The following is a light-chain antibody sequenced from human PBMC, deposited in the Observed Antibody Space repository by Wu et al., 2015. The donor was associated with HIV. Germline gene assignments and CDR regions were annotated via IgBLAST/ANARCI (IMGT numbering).Light chain of an antibody. CDR3: QQYNDYPWT. CDR2: QSS. J-gene: IGKJ1*01. Sequence: DILMTQSPSTLSASVGDKITITCRASDSISTLLAWYQQKPGKAPKLLIYQSSSLENGIPSRFSGSGSGTEFILTINSLQPDDFATYYCQQYNDYPWTFGRGPRLTSN. CDR1: DSISTL. V-gene: IGKV1-5*03.